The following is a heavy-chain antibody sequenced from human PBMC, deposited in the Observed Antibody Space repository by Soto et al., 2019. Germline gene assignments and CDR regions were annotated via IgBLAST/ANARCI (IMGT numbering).Heavy chain of an antibody. CDR1: GFTFSSYS. V-gene: IGHV3-21*01. D-gene: IGHD2-15*01. CDR3: AKDFGPVVVVAANWFDP. J-gene: IGHJ5*02. CDR2: ISSSSSYI. Sequence: GGSLRLSCAASGFTFSSYSMNWVRQAPGKGLEWVSSISSSSSYIYYADSVKGRFTISRDNTKNTLYLQMNSLRAEDTAVYYCAKDFGPVVVVAANWFDPWGQGTLVTVSS.